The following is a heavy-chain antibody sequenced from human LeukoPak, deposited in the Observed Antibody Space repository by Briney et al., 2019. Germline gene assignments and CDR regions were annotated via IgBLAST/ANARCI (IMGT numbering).Heavy chain of an antibody. CDR1: AFTFSTYS. J-gene: IGHJ4*02. Sequence: GGSLRLSCAASAFTFSTYSMNWVRQAPGKGLEWVSYISSSSSTMYYADSVKGRFTTSRDNAKNTLYLQMNSLRAEDTAVYYCARDARGGTDYWGQGTLVTVSS. D-gene: IGHD3-16*01. CDR2: ISSSSSTM. V-gene: IGHV3-48*01. CDR3: ARDARGGTDY.